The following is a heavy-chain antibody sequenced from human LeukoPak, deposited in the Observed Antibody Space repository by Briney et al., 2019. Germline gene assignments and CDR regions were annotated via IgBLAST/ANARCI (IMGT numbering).Heavy chain of an antibody. J-gene: IGHJ3*02. V-gene: IGHV3-23*01. CDR1: GFIFGDYG. D-gene: IGHD3-22*01. CDR3: AKDRNDYDSIGSDAFHI. CDR2: ISGSGGTT. Sequence: GGSLRLSCTASGFIFGDYGMSWARQAPGKGLEWVSVISGSGGTTKYADSVEGRFTISRDNTQNMLYLEMHSLRVDDAAVYYCAKDRNDYDSIGSDAFHIWGQGTTVTVSS.